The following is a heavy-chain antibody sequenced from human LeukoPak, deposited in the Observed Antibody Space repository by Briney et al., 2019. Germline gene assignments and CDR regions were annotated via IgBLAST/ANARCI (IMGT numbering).Heavy chain of an antibody. CDR2: ISAAGGNS. CDR3: AKTQVVYYFDY. J-gene: IGHJ4*02. D-gene: IGHD2-8*02. Sequence: PGGSLRLSCVTSGFSFSSYAMSWVRQAPGKGLEWVSGISAAGGNSFCADSVKGRFTISRDNSNNALHLQMNNMRVEDTAVYYCAKTQVVYYFDYWGQGNLVTVSS. V-gene: IGHV3-23*01. CDR1: GFSFSSYA.